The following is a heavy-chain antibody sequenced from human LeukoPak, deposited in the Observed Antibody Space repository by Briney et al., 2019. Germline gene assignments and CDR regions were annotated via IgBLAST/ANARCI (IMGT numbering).Heavy chain of an antibody. J-gene: IGHJ5*02. D-gene: IGHD5-18*01. CDR3: ARDRGYSYGNWFDP. CDR2: INHSGST. Sequence: SETLSLTCAVYGGSFSGYYWGWIRQPPGKGLEWIGEINHSGSTNYNPSLKSRVTISVDTSKNQFSLKLSSVTAADTAVYYCARDRGYSYGNWFDPWGQGTLVTVSS. V-gene: IGHV4-34*01. CDR1: GGSFSGYY.